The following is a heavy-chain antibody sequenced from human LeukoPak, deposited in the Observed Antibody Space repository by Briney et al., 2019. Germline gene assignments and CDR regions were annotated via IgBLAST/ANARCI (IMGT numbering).Heavy chain of an antibody. CDR2: ISYDGSNK. CDR1: GFTFSSYA. CDR3: AKVSGYSYGFFDY. D-gene: IGHD5-18*01. V-gene: IGHV3-30*04. J-gene: IGHJ4*02. Sequence: PGGSLRLSCAASGFTFSSYAMHWVRQAPGKGLEWVAVISYDGSNKYYADSVKGRFTISRDNAKNSLYLQMASLRAEDTALYYCAKVSGYSYGFFDYWGQGSLVTVSS.